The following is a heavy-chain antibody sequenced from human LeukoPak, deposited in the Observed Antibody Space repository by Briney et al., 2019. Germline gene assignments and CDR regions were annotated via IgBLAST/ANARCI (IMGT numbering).Heavy chain of an antibody. CDR1: GGSISSYY. D-gene: IGHD4-11*01. CDR3: ARMTTTHPDY. CDR2: IYYSGST. Sequence: NPSETLSLTCTVSGGSISSYYWSWIRQPPGKGLEWIGYIYYSGSTNYNPSLKSRVTISVDTSKNQFSLKLSSVTAADTAVYYCARMTTTHPDYWGQGTLVTVSS. J-gene: IGHJ4*02. V-gene: IGHV4-59*01.